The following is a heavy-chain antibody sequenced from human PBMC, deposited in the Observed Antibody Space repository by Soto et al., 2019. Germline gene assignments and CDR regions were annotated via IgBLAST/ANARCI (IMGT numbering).Heavy chain of an antibody. CDR1: GDSITSYSSF. Sequence: PSETLSLTCPVSGDSITSYSSFWAWIRQPPGKGLEWIGSIYYSGTTYYNPSLKSRVTISVDRSKNQFSLKLSSVTAADTAVYYCARHFSVDYFDYWGQGALVTVSS. V-gene: IGHV4-39*01. CDR2: IYYSGTT. CDR3: ARHFSVDYFDY. J-gene: IGHJ4*02.